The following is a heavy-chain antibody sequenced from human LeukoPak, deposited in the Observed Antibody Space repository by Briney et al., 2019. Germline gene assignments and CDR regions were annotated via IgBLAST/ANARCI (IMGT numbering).Heavy chain of an antibody. D-gene: IGHD2-2*01. J-gene: IGHJ4*02. CDR3: AKDISCSSTSCYAPDY. CDR1: GFTFSSYA. V-gene: IGHV3-23*01. Sequence: GGSLRLSCAASGFTFSSYAMSWVRQAPGKGLEWVSAISGSGGSTYYADSVKGRFTISRDNSKNTLYLQMNSLRAEDTAVYYCAKDISCSSTSCYAPDYWGQGTLVAVSS. CDR2: ISGSGGST.